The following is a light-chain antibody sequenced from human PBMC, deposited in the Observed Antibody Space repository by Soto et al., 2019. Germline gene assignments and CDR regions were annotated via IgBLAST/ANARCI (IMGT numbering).Light chain of an antibody. V-gene: IGKV3-20*01. Sequence: EIVLTQSPCTLSLSPGERATLSCIAIQSVSSSYLAWYQHKPGQAPRLLIYGASSRATGIPDRFSGSGSGTDFTLTISRLEPEDFAVYYCQQYGTSRHGTFGQGTRLEI. J-gene: IGKJ5*01. CDR1: QSVSSSY. CDR2: GAS. CDR3: QQYGTSRHGT.